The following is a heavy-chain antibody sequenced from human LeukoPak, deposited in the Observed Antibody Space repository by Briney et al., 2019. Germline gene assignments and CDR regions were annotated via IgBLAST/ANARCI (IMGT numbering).Heavy chain of an antibody. V-gene: IGHV3-23*01. CDR3: AKDLALYSGPYSGSFYSPIDC. CDR1: GFTFSNYA. J-gene: IGHJ4*02. Sequence: PGGSLRLSCAASGFTFSNYAMSWVRQAPGKGLEWFSSISGSTGNTYYADCVKGRFTISRDNSKNMLYLQMSSLRAEDTAVYYCAKDLALYSGPYSGSFYSPIDCWGQGTLVTVSS. CDR2: ISGSTGNT. D-gene: IGHD1-26*01.